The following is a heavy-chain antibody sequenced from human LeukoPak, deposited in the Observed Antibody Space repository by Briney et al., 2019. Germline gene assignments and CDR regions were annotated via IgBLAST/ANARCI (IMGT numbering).Heavy chain of an antibody. CDR3: TRHDLLEMANSGFDP. CDR1: GFTFSGSA. V-gene: IGHV3-73*01. CDR2: IRSKANSYAT. Sequence: PGGSLRLSCAASGFTFSGSAMHWVRQASGKGLEWVGRIRSKANSYATAYAASVKGRFTISRDDSKNTAYLQMNSLKTEDTAVYYCTRHDLLEMANSGFDPWGQGTLVTVSS. J-gene: IGHJ5*02. D-gene: IGHD5-24*01.